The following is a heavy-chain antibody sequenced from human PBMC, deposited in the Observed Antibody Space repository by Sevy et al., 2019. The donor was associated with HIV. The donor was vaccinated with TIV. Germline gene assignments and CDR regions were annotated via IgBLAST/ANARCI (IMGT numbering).Heavy chain of an antibody. J-gene: IGHJ4*02. D-gene: IGHD1-26*01. CDR2: IWYDGSQK. Sequence: GGSLRLSCSASGFPFSSFAMHWVRQAPGKGLEWVARIWYDGSQKYFADSLKGRLTISRDNSKNTLFLQMNSLRAEDTAVYYCARPILGVTTSTYFDSWGQGTLVTVSS. CDR1: GFPFSSFA. CDR3: ARPILGVTTSTYFDS. V-gene: IGHV3-33*01.